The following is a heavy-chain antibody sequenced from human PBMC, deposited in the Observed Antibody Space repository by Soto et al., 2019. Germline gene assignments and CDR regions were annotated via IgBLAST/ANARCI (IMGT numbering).Heavy chain of an antibody. J-gene: IGHJ6*02. Sequence: PGGSLRLSCAASGFTFSSYGMHWVRQAPGKGLEWVAVISYDGSNKYYADSVKGRFTISRDNSKNTLYLQMNSLRAEDTAVYYCAKIIPFQAPHGMDVWGQGTTVTVS. CDR3: AKIIPFQAPHGMDV. D-gene: IGHD3-3*01. CDR1: GFTFSSYG. CDR2: ISYDGSNK. V-gene: IGHV3-30*18.